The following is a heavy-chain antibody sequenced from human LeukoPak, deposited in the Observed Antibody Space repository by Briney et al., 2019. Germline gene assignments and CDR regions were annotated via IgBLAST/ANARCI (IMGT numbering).Heavy chain of an antibody. D-gene: IGHD4/OR15-4a*01. J-gene: IGHJ4*02. CDR1: GGSLSGYY. CDR3: ARRAGAYSHPYDY. V-gene: IGHV4-34*01. CDR2: INHSGST. Sequence: PSETLSLTCAVSGGSLSGYYWSWIRQPPGKGLEWIGEINHSGSTNYNPSLKSRVTISVDTPKNQFSLKLSYVTAADTAVYYCARRAGAYSHPYDYWGQGTLVTVSS.